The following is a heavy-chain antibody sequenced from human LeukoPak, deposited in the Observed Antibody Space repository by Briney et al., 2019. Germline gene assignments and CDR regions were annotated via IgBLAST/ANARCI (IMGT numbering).Heavy chain of an antibody. CDR2: MSHDGSNK. V-gene: IGHV3-30*18. J-gene: IGHJ4*02. CDR3: AKEPGVYCSGGSCYLDH. Sequence: PGRSLRLSCAASGFTVSWYGMHWVRQAPGKGLEWVAVMSHDGSNKYYADSLKGRFTISRDNSKNTLYLQMNSLRAEDTAVYYCAKEPGVYCSGGSCYLDHWGQGTLVTVSS. CDR1: GFTVSWYG. D-gene: IGHD2-15*01.